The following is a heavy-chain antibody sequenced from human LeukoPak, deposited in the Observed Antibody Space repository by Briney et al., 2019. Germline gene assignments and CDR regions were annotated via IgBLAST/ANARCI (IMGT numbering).Heavy chain of an antibody. D-gene: IGHD3-10*01. CDR1: SDSISTHY. Sequence: PSETLSLTCTVSSDSISTHYWSWIRQPAGKGLEWIGRIHSSGNTDYNPSLKSRVTMSIDTSKSRFSLKLTSVTAADTALYYCARGKSYYGGMLVMDVWGQGTTVTVSS. CDR3: ARGKSYYGGMLVMDV. CDR2: IHSSGNT. J-gene: IGHJ6*02. V-gene: IGHV4-4*07.